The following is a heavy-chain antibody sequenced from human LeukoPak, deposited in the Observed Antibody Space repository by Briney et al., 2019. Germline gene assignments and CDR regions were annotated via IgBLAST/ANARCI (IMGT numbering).Heavy chain of an antibody. CDR3: ARDDSTGYLYFDH. CDR2: IGTSGGDT. Sequence: GGSLRLSCSASGFPFSSYAMSWVRQAPGKGLEWVSGIGTSGGDTYYADSVKGRFTISRDESKNTLYLQMNSLRAEDTAVYYCARDDSTGYLYFDHWGQGTLVTVSS. V-gene: IGHV3-23*01. J-gene: IGHJ4*02. D-gene: IGHD3-22*01. CDR1: GFPFSSYA.